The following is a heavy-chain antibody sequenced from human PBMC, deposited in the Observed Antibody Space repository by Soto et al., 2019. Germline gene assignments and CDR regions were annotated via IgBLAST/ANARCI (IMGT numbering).Heavy chain of an antibody. D-gene: IGHD6-13*01. Sequence: QVPLVQSGAEVKKPGSSVKVSYKTSGGTLSNSAISWVRQAPGQGLEWMGGIIPVFGIVKYAQNFQGRVTITADESTSTAYMELSGLRSDDTAVYYCASGRIVVVGSRAYYGMDVWGQGTTVTVSS. CDR3: ASGRIVVVGSRAYYGMDV. CDR2: IIPVFGIV. CDR1: GGTLSNSA. V-gene: IGHV1-69*01. J-gene: IGHJ6*02.